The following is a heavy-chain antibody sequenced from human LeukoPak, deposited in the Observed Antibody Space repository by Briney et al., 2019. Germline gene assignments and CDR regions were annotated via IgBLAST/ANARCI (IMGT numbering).Heavy chain of an antibody. Sequence: ASVKVSCKASGYTLTNYNISWVRQAPGQGLEWMGWINTYKGDTLYAHKLQGRVNMNADTYTNTAYMELRSLRFDDTAVYYCAREFGHCYGDNCFYFFDTWGQGFRVTVSS. V-gene: IGHV1-18*01. CDR1: GYTLTNYN. D-gene: IGHD4-23*01. J-gene: IGHJ4*02. CDR3: AREFGHCYGDNCFYFFDT. CDR2: INTYKGDT.